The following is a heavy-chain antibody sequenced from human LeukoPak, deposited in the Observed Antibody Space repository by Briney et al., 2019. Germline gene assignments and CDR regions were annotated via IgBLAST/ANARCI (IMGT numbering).Heavy chain of an antibody. CDR3: ARDREGSSWYDF. V-gene: IGHV3-13*05. D-gene: IGHD6-13*01. CDR2: IGTAGDP. J-gene: IGHJ5*01. Sequence: GGSLRLSCAASGFTFSSHDMHWVRQTTGKGLEWVSGIGTAGDPYYLDSVKGRFTISRENAKNSLYLQMNSLRADDTAVYFCARDREGSSWYDFWGQGTPVTVSS. CDR1: GFTFSSHD.